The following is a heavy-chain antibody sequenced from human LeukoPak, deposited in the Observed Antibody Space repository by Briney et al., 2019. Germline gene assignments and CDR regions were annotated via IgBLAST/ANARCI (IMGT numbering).Heavy chain of an antibody. D-gene: IGHD6-6*01. Sequence: GGSLRLSCAASGFTFSSYSMNWVRQAPGKGLEWVSSISSSSSSYIYYADSVKGRFTISRDNAKNSLYLQMNSLRAEDTAVYYCAIWPYSSSSAEYFQHWGQGTLVTVSS. V-gene: IGHV3-21*01. CDR2: ISSSSSSYI. CDR3: AIWPYSSSSAEYFQH. J-gene: IGHJ1*01. CDR1: GFTFSSYS.